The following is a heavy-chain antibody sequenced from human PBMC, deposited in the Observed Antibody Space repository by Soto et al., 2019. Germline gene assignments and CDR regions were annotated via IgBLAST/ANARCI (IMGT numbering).Heavy chain of an antibody. CDR1: GGSFSGYY. V-gene: IGHV4-34*01. Sequence: SETLSLTCAVYGGSFSGYYWSWIRQPPGKGLEWIGEINHSGSTNYNPSLKSRVTISVDTSKNQFSLKLSSVTAADTAVYYCARGFGLGYCSGGSCPPCFDPWGQGTLVTVSS. D-gene: IGHD2-15*01. CDR3: ARGFGLGYCSGGSCPPCFDP. J-gene: IGHJ5*02. CDR2: INHSGST.